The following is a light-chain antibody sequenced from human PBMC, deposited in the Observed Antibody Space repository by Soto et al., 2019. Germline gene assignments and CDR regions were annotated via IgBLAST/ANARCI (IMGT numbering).Light chain of an antibody. CDR3: QQGTSFPVT. Sequence: DLQMTQSPSSVSASVGDRVTITCRASPGISNWLAWYQQKPGKAPKLLIYAASSLQSGVPSRFSGSGSGTDFTLTISSLQPEDFATYSCQQGTSFPVTFGQGTRLQIK. J-gene: IGKJ5*01. CDR1: PGISNW. V-gene: IGKV1-12*01. CDR2: AAS.